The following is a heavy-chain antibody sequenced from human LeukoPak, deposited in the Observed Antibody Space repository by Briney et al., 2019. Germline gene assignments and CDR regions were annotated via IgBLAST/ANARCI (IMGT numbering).Heavy chain of an antibody. D-gene: IGHD3-22*01. CDR3: AGGNYYDSSGYSYY. J-gene: IGHJ4*02. Sequence: SETLSLTCTVSGGSISSYYWSWIRQPPGKGLEWIGYIYTSGSTSYNPSLKSRVTISVDTSKNQFSLKLSSVTAADTAVYYCAGGNYYDSSGYSYYWGQGTLVTVSS. CDR2: IYTSGST. CDR1: GGSISSYY. V-gene: IGHV4-4*09.